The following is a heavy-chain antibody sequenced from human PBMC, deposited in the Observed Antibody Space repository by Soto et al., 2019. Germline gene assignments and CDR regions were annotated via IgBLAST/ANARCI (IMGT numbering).Heavy chain of an antibody. CDR3: ARVGGRIAAAGTVFDD. Sequence: PGGSLRLSCAASGFTFSSYGMHWVRQAPGKGLEWVAVIWYDGSNKYYADSVKGRFTISRDNSKNTLYLQMNSLRAEDTAVYYCARVGGRIAAAGTVFDDWGQGSLVTGSS. D-gene: IGHD6-13*01. CDR2: IWYDGSNK. CDR1: GFTFSSYG. J-gene: IGHJ5*02. V-gene: IGHV3-33*01.